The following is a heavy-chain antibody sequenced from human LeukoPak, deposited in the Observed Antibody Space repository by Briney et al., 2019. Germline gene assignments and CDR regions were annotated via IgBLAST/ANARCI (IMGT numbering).Heavy chain of an antibody. V-gene: IGHV3-21*05. J-gene: IGHJ4*02. D-gene: IGHD4-23*01. CDR3: ARDYGGSSPFDY. Sequence: GGSLRLSCAASGFTFSTYSMNWVRQAPGKGLKWVSYISSSGSDIYYADSVKGRFTISRDNAKNSLYLHMSSLRAEDTAVYYCARDYGGSSPFDYWGQGTLVTVSS. CDR1: GFTFSTYS. CDR2: ISSSGSDI.